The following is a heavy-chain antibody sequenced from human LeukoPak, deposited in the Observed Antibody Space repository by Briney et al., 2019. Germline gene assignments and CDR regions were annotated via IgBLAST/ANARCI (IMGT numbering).Heavy chain of an antibody. V-gene: IGHV4-31*03. CDR2: VYYSGST. D-gene: IGHD3-22*01. CDR3: ARSWAYDSSGYSYFDY. J-gene: IGHJ4*02. Sequence: PSQTLSLTCTVSNGSISSGDYFWSWTRQLPGKGLEWIGYVYYSGSTYYNPSLKSRVTISLDMSKSQFSLNLSSVTAADTAVYYCARSWAYDSSGYSYFDYWGQGTLVTVSS. CDR1: NGSISSGDYF.